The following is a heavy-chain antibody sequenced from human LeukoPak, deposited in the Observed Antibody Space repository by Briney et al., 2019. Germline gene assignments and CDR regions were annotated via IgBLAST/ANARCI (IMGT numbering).Heavy chain of an antibody. V-gene: IGHV3-23*01. CDR2: TSGSGGST. D-gene: IGHD3-22*01. CDR3: ARGNQYYYDSSGYFNWFDP. Sequence: GGSLRLSCAASGFTFSNSAMSWVRQAPGKGLEWVSATSGSGGSTYYADSVKGRFTISRDNSKNTLYLHMNTLRAEDTAVYYCARGNQYYYDSSGYFNWFDPWGQGTLVTVSS. CDR1: GFTFSNSA. J-gene: IGHJ5*02.